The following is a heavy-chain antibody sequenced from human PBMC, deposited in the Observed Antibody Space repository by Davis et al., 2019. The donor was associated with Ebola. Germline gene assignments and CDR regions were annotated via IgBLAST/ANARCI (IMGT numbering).Heavy chain of an antibody. V-gene: IGHV1-3*01. J-gene: IGHJ6*02. CDR1: GYSFVSYG. CDR2: INAGNGHT. D-gene: IGHD5/OR15-5a*01. Sequence: ASVKVSCKASGYSFVSYGISWVRQAPGQGLEWMGWINAGNGHTKYSQEFQGRVTITRDTSANTAYMELSSLRSEDTAVYYCARVSNYYYGLDVWGQGTTVTVSS. CDR3: ARVSNYYYGLDV.